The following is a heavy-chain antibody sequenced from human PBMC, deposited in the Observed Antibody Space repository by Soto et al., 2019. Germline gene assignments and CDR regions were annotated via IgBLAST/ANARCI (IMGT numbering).Heavy chain of an antibody. CDR3: ARRHALDIDVDY. CDR1: GASIDNGDHY. Sequence: PSDTLSLTCTVSGASIDNGDHYWGWIRQAPGKGLEWIGTIYYGGSAFYNPSLKSRVYLPVDTSQNQFSLKLESVTAADTAVYFCARRHALDIDVDYWGQGILVTVSS. V-gene: IGHV4-39*01. CDR2: IYYGGSA. D-gene: IGHD5-12*01. J-gene: IGHJ4*02.